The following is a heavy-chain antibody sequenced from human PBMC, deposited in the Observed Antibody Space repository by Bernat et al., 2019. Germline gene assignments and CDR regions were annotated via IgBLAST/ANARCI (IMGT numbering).Heavy chain of an antibody. D-gene: IGHD2-15*01. CDR1: GASISSSNDD. V-gene: IGHV4-39*01. CDR2: IYYSGST. Sequence: QLQLQESGPGLVKPSETLSLTCTVSGASISSSNDDWGWIRKPPGKGLEWIGSIYYSGSTDYNPPLKSRVTISVDTSRNQCYLKMSSATAADTALYYFARHAATDPHVTAFDIWGQGTMVTVSS. J-gene: IGHJ3*02. CDR3: ARHAATDPHVTAFDI.